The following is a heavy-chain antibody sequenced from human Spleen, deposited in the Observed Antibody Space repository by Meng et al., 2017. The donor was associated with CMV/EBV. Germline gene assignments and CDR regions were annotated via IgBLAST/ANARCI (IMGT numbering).Heavy chain of an antibody. Sequence: GSLRLSCAVYGGSFSGYYWSWIRQPPGKGLEWIGEINHSGSTNYNPSLKSRVTISVDTSKNQFSLKLSSVTAADTAVYYCARAFPMTYSNIVVVPAAGFFDYWGQGTLVTSPQ. D-gene: IGHD2-2*01. CDR2: INHSGST. V-gene: IGHV4-34*01. J-gene: IGHJ4*02. CDR3: ARAFPMTYSNIVVVPAAGFFDY. CDR1: GGSFSGYY.